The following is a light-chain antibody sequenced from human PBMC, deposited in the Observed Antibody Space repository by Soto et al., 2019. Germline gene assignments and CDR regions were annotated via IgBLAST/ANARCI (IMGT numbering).Light chain of an antibody. V-gene: IGLV1-40*01. CDR2: GNS. Sequence: QPVLTQPPSVSGAPGQRVTISCTGSRSNIGAGYDVHWYQQLPGTAPKLLIYGNSNRPSGVPDRFSGSKSGTSASLAITGLQAEDEADYYCQSYDSSLSVVFGGGTKLTVL. CDR3: QSYDSSLSVV. J-gene: IGLJ2*01. CDR1: RSNIGAGYD.